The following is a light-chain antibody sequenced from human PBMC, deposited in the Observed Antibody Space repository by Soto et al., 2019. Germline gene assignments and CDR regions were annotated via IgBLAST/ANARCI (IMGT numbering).Light chain of an antibody. CDR3: QQYESYSWT. CDR2: DAS. V-gene: IGKV1-5*01. J-gene: IGKJ1*01. CDR1: QSIKIW. Sequence: DIQMTQSPSALSASVGDRVTITCRASQSIKIWLAWYQRKPGRAPNLLIYDASSLQSGVPSRFSGSGSGTEFTLTISSLQPDDSATYYCQQYESYSWTFGQGTKVDIK.